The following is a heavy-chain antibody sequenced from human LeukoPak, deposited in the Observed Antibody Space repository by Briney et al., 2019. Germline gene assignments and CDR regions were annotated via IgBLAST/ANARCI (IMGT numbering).Heavy chain of an antibody. CDR2: IKQGGSEK. CDR3: ARDPGDYVKVSLDY. J-gene: IGHJ4*02. V-gene: IGHV3-7*01. Sequence: GGSLRLSCAASGFTFSSYWMGWVRQAPGKGLEWVANIKQGGSEKYYVDSVKGRFTISRDNAKNSLYLQMNSLRAEDTAVYYCARDPGDYVKVSLDYWGQGTLVTVSS. D-gene: IGHD4-17*01. CDR1: GFTFSSYW.